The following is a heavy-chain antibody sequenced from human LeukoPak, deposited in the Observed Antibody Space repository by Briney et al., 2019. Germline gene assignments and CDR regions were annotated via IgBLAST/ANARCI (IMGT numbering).Heavy chain of an antibody. CDR1: GYTFTGYY. CDR3: ARIVGADATTSTSNN. J-gene: IGHJ4*02. D-gene: IGHD1-26*01. Sequence: ASVKVSCKASGYTFTGYYMRWVRQAPGQGLEWMGRINPNSGGTNYAQKFQGRVTMTRDTSISTAYMELSRLRSDDTAVYYCARIVGADATTSTSNNWGQGTLVTVSS. V-gene: IGHV1-2*06. CDR2: INPNSGGT.